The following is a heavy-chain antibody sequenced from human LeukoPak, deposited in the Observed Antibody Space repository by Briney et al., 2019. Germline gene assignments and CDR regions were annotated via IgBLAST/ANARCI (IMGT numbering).Heavy chain of an antibody. CDR2: ISYDGSNK. CDR1: GFTFSSYG. D-gene: IGHD5-18*01. Sequence: GSLRLSCAASGFTFSSYGMHWVRQAPGKGLEWVAVISYDGSNKYYADSVKGRFTISRDNSKNTLYLQMNSLRAEDTAVYYCAKDRERKYSYGYVFYYWGQGTLVTVSS. J-gene: IGHJ4*02. CDR3: AKDRERKYSYGYVFYY. V-gene: IGHV3-30*18.